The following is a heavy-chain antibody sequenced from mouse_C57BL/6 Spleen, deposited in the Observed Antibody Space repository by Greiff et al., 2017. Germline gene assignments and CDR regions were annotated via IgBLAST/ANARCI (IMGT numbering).Heavy chain of an antibody. CDR2: INPNNGGT. Sequence: EVQLQQSRPELVKPGASVKISCKASGYTFTDYYMNWVKQSHGKSLEWIGDINPNNGGTSYNQKFKGKATLTVDKSSSTAYMELRSLTSEDSAVYYCARSDYYGSFYAMDYWGQGTSVTVSS. V-gene: IGHV1-26*01. J-gene: IGHJ4*01. D-gene: IGHD1-1*01. CDR3: ARSDYYGSFYAMDY. CDR1: GYTFTDYY.